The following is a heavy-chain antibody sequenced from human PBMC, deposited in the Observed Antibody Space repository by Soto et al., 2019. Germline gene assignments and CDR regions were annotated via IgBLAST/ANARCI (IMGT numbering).Heavy chain of an antibody. CDR1: GFGFGSYA. CDR3: ARTRGTHCSGGSCYYFDI. D-gene: IGHD2-15*01. CDR2: ISGSGLVT. Sequence: AQLSESGGGLVRPGGSLRVSCAASGFGFGSYAMAWIRQAPGKGLEWVSSISGSGLVTYYADSVRGRFAVSRDNSRNTLFLQMNSRRAEDTAVYYCARTRGTHCSGGSCYYFDIWGRGTLVSV. V-gene: IGHV3-23*01. J-gene: IGHJ4*02.